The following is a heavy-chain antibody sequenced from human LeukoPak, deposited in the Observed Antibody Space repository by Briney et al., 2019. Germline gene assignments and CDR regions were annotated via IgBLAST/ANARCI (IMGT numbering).Heavy chain of an antibody. CDR2: VSSGSSTI. CDR1: GFTFSDYY. Sequence: AGGSLRLSCAASGFTFSDYYMSWIRQAPGKALEWVSYVSSGSSTIYYADSVKGRFTVSRDNGKRSLYLHMNSLRAEDTAVYYCARADGYDGFDYWGQGTLVTVSS. CDR3: ARADGYDGFDY. D-gene: IGHD5-12*01. V-gene: IGHV3-11*04. J-gene: IGHJ4*02.